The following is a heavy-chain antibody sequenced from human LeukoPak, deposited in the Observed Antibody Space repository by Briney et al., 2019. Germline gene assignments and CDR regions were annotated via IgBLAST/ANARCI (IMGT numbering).Heavy chain of an antibody. J-gene: IGHJ6*02. CDR1: GFTFSSYW. CDR3: AKDMNIVPAEGMDV. CDR2: IKQDGSEK. D-gene: IGHD2/OR15-2a*01. Sequence: GGSLRLSCVGSGFTFSSYWMSWVRQAPGKGLEWVANIKQDGSEKYYVDSVKGRFTISRDNAKNSLYLQMNSLRAEDTALYYCAKDMNIVPAEGMDVWGQGTTVTVSS. V-gene: IGHV3-7*03.